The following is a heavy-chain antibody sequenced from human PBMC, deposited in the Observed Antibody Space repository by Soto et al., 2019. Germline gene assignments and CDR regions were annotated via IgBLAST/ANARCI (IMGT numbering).Heavy chain of an antibody. J-gene: IGHJ4*02. Sequence: EVQLLESGGGLVQPGGSLRLSCAASGFTFNNYAMGWVRQAPGKGLEWVWAITDSGDDTYYIDSVKGRFTISRDNSKSTLYLQMNSLRAEDTAIYYCAKLGSSSWSPHYYFDYWGQGTLVTVSS. CDR3: AKLGSSSWSPHYYFDY. CDR2: ITDSGDDT. CDR1: GFTFNNYA. V-gene: IGHV3-23*01. D-gene: IGHD2-2*01.